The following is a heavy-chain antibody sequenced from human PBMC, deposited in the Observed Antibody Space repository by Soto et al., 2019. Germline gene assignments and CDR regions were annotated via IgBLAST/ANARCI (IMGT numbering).Heavy chain of an antibody. D-gene: IGHD5-18*01. CDR2: ISGSGGST. CDR3: ATEAQLQLWLAGYYFDY. CDR1: GFTFSSYA. V-gene: IGHV3-23*01. J-gene: IGHJ4*02. Sequence: EVQLLESGGGLVQPGGSLRLSCAASGFTFSSYAMSWVRQAPGKGLEWVSAISGSGGSTYYADSVKGRFTISRDNSKNTLYLQMNSLRAEDTAVYYCATEAQLQLWLAGYYFDYWGQGTLVTVSS.